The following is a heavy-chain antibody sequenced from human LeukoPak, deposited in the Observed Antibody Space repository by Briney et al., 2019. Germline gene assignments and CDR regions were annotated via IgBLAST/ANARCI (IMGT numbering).Heavy chain of an antibody. CDR1: GYTFTSYD. J-gene: IGHJ4*02. V-gene: IGHV1-8*01. D-gene: IGHD3-22*01. Sequence: ASVKVSCKASGYTFTSYDINWLRQATGQGLEWMGWMNPNSGNTGYAQKFQGRVTMTRNTSISTAYMELSSLRSEDTAVYYCARGRRYDSSGYYYRWGQGTLVTVSS. CDR3: ARGRRYDSSGYYYR. CDR2: MNPNSGNT.